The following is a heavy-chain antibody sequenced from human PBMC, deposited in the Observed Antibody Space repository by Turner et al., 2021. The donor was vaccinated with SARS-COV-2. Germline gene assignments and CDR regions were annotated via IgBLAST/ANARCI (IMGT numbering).Heavy chain of an antibody. V-gene: IGHV4-59*01. Sequence: QAQLPESGPGLVRPSVTLSLTCSVSGDSIESYYWAWIRQPPGMGPEWIGDIYSSSSRDYNPSQKSRVNIRTDTSKNKVILRLTSKTAADTAVYFGARGGKNNQINANWYSDLWGRGIMVTVSS. CDR3: ARGGKNNQINANWYSDL. D-gene: IGHD1-1*01. CDR1: GDSIESYY. CDR2: IYSSSSR. J-gene: IGHJ2*01.